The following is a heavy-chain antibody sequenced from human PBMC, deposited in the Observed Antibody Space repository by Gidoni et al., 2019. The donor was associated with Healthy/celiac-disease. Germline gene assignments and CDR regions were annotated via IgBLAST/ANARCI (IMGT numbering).Heavy chain of an antibody. V-gene: IGHV3-9*01. Sequence: EVQLVESGGGLVQPGRSLRLSCAASGFTFDDYAMHWVRQAPGKGLEWVSGISWNSGSIGYADSVKGRFTISRDNAKNSLYLQMNSLRAEDTALYYCAKGFRVGLHYFDYWGQGTLVTVSS. J-gene: IGHJ4*02. CDR2: ISWNSGSI. D-gene: IGHD1-26*01. CDR3: AKGFRVGLHYFDY. CDR1: GFTFDDYA.